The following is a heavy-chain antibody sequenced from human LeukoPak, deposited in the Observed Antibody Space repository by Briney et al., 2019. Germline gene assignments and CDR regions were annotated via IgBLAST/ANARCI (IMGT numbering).Heavy chain of an antibody. CDR1: GFTFSGYG. D-gene: IGHD3-16*01. V-gene: IGHV3-33*01. CDR2: IWYDGSKT. CDR3: ARYLGGRNAFDI. J-gene: IGHJ3*02. Sequence: GGSLRLSCVASGFTFSGYGMHWVRQAPGKGLEWVAVIWYDGSKTYYADSVKGRFTISRDNSKDTLYLKMSSLRVKDTVAYYCARYLGGRNAFDIWGQGTMVTVSS.